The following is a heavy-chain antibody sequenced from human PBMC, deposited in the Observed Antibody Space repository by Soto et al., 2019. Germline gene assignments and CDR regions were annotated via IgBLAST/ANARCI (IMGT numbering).Heavy chain of an antibody. V-gene: IGHV1-46*01. CDR1: GYTFTSYY. CDR3: ARATIAAAGPQAFGY. J-gene: IGHJ4*02. D-gene: IGHD6-13*01. CDR2: INPSGGST. Sequence: GASVKVSCKASGYTFTSYYMHWVRQAPGQGLEWMGIINPSGGSTSYAQKFQGRVTMTRDTSTSTVYMELSSLRSEDTAVYYCARATIAAAGPQAFGYWGQGTLVTVSS.